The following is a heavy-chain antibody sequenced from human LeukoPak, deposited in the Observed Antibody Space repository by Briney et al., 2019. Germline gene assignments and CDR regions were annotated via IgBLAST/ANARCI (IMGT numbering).Heavy chain of an antibody. J-gene: IGHJ4*02. Sequence: GGSLRLSCAASGFTFSSYAMSWVRQAPGKGLEGVSVISGSGGSTYHANSVKGRFTISRDNSKNTLYLQMNFLRAEATAVYYCSKDQVKDYSNYFDYWGQGTLVTVSS. D-gene: IGHD4-11*01. CDR1: GFTFSSYA. CDR2: ISGSGGST. CDR3: SKDQVKDYSNYFDY. V-gene: IGHV3-23*01.